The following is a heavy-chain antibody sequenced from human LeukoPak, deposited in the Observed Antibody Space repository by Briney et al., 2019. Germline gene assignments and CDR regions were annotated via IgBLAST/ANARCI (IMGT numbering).Heavy chain of an antibody. D-gene: IGHD1-26*01. Sequence: PGGSLRLSCAASGFTVSSNYMSWVRQAPGKGLEWVSGISGSDGSTYYADSVKGRFTISRDNSKNTLYLQMNNLRAEDTAVYYCAKVPLGSGSYFPYYYYMDVWGKGTTVTVSS. CDR1: GFTVSSNY. CDR3: AKVPLGSGSYFPYYYYMDV. V-gene: IGHV3-23*01. J-gene: IGHJ6*03. CDR2: ISGSDGST.